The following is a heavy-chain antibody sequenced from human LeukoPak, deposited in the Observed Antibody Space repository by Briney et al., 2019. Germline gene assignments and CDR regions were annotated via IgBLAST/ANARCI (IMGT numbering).Heavy chain of an antibody. Sequence: GGSLRLSCAASGFTFSSYSMNWVRQAPGKGLEWVSSISSRSTYIYYADSLKGRFTISRDNAKNSLYLQMNTLRGEDTAVYYCARGAERSGYDYWGRGTLVTVAS. CDR1: GFTFSSYS. CDR3: ARGAERSGYDY. J-gene: IGHJ4*02. V-gene: IGHV3-21*01. CDR2: ISSRSTYI. D-gene: IGHD3-22*01.